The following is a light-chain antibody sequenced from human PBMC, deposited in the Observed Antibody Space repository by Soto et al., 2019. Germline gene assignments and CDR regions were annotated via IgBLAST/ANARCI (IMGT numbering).Light chain of an antibody. Sequence: DIPMTQSPSSVSAPVGDRVTITCRASQGSSSWLAWYQQKPGKAPKLLIYAASSLQSGVPSRFSGSGSGTDFTLTISSLQPEDFATYYCQQANSFPHAFGQGAKLEIK. CDR2: AAS. CDR1: QGSSSW. V-gene: IGKV1-12*01. CDR3: QQANSFPHA. J-gene: IGKJ2*01.